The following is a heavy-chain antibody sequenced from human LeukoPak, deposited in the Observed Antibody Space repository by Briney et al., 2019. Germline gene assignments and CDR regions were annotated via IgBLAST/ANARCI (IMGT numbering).Heavy chain of an antibody. V-gene: IGHV4-39*07. CDR3: AGDVMSTALDAFDV. D-gene: IGHD1-1*01. CDR1: GGSIRGSDFY. Sequence: SETLSLTCTVSGGSIRGSDFYWGWIRQPPGKGLEWIGTIYSTGSTYYNASLKSRVTISVDTSKNQFSLRLTSVTAADTAVYYCAGDVMSTALDAFDVWGQGTMVTVSS. CDR2: IYSTGST. J-gene: IGHJ3*01.